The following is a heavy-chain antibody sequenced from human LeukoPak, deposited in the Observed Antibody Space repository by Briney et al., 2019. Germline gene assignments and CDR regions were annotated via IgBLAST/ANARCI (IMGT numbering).Heavy chain of an antibody. CDR3: ARQWLVILSDAFDI. J-gene: IGHJ3*02. CDR1: GGSMSSGTYY. Sequence: PSETLSLTCTVSGGSMSSGTYYWGWIRQPPGKGLEWIGSSTYYNPSLKSRVTISVDTSKHQFSLKLSSVTAADTAVYYCARQWLVILSDAFDIWGPGTMVIVSS. D-gene: IGHD6-19*01. CDR2: ST. V-gene: IGHV4-39*01.